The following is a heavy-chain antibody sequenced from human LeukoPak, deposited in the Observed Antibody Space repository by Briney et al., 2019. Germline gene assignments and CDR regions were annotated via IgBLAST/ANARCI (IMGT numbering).Heavy chain of an antibody. J-gene: IGHJ4*02. CDR1: GFTFRSYA. V-gene: IGHV3-23*01. Sequence: GGSLRLSCAASGFTFRSYAMSWVRQAPGKGLEWVSAISGSGGSTYYADSVRGRFTISRDNSKNTLYLQMNSLRAEDTAVYYCAKVRVYSSSWQIFDYWGQGTLVTVSS. D-gene: IGHD6-13*01. CDR2: ISGSGGST. CDR3: AKVRVYSSSWQIFDY.